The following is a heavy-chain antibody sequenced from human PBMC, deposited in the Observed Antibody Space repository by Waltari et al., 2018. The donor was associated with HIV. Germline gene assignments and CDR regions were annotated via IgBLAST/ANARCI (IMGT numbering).Heavy chain of an antibody. V-gene: IGHV1-69*01. CDR1: GGTFSSYA. J-gene: IGHJ4*02. CDR2: IIPIFGTA. D-gene: IGHD5-12*01. CDR3: ARDGRENGSGYDWGGY. Sequence: QVQLVQSGAEVKKPGSSVKVSCKASGGTFSSYAVSWVRQAPGQGLEWMGGIIPIFGTANYAQKFQGRVTITADESTSTAYMELSSLRSEDTAVYYCARDGRENGSGYDWGGYWGQGTLVTVSS.